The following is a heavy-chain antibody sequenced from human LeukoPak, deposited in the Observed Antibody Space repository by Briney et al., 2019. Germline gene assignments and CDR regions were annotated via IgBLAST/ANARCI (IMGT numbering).Heavy chain of an antibody. CDR1: GGTFSSYA. Sequence: SVKVSCKASGGTFSSYAISWVRQAPGQGLEWMGTIIPIFGTANYAQKFQGRVTITTDESTSTAYMELSSLRSEDTAVYYCARDPCGGDCPYDYWGQGTLVTASS. CDR2: IIPIFGTA. V-gene: IGHV1-69*05. J-gene: IGHJ4*02. D-gene: IGHD2-21*02. CDR3: ARDPCGGDCPYDY.